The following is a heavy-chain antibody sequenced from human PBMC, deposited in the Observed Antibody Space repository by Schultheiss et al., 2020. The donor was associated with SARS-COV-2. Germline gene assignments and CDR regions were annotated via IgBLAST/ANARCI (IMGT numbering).Heavy chain of an antibody. V-gene: IGHV3-23*01. D-gene: IGHD2-2*01. J-gene: IGHJ5*02. CDR3: AKDYFPAAISWFDP. CDR1: GFTVSSNY. CDR2: ISGSGGST. Sequence: GGSLRLSCAASGFTVSSNYMSWVRQAPGKGLEWVSAISGSGGSTYYADSVKGRFTISRDNSKNKLYLQMNSLRAEDTAVYYCAKDYFPAAISWFDPWGQGTLVTVSS.